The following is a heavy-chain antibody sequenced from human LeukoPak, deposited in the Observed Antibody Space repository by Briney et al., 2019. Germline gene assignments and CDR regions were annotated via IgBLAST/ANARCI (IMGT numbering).Heavy chain of an antibody. CDR1: GFTFSDYY. D-gene: IGHD6-13*01. CDR2: IRQDGGEK. V-gene: IGHV3-7*01. Sequence: PGGSLRLSCAASGFTFSDYYMSWIRQAPGKGLEWMASIRQDGGEKYYVDSVKGRFTISRDNTKNSLYLQMSALRAEDTAVYYCARDGTAAGLYFDLWGQGTLVTVSS. CDR3: ARDGTAAGLYFDL. J-gene: IGHJ4*01.